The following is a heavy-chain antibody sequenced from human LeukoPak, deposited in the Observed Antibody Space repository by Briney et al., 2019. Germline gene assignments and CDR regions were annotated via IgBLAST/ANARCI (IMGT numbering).Heavy chain of an antibody. Sequence: SETLSLTCAVYGGSFSGYYWSWIRQPPGKGLGWIGEINHSGSTNYNPSLKSRVTISVDTSKNQFSLKLSSVTAADTAVYYCARDGYDILTGYYRDYWGQGTLVTVSS. V-gene: IGHV4-34*01. CDR3: ARDGYDILTGYYRDY. D-gene: IGHD3-9*01. CDR1: GGSFSGYY. J-gene: IGHJ4*02. CDR2: INHSGST.